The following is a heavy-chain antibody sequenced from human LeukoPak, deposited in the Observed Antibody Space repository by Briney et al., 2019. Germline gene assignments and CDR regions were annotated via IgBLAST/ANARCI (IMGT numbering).Heavy chain of an antibody. CDR2: ISGDSGST. V-gene: IGHV3-43*02. D-gene: IGHD2-21*01. CDR3: ATAGDW. J-gene: IGHJ4*02. Sequence: GGSLRLSCAASGFTFDDYAMHWVRQAPGKGLEWVSLISGDSGSTYYADSVKGRFTISRDNSKNSLYLQMNSLRTEDTALYYCATAGDWWGQGTLVTVSS. CDR1: GFTFDDYA.